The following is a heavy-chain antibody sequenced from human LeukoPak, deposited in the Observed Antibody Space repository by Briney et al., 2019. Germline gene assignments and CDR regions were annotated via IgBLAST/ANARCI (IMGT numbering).Heavy chain of an antibody. CDR1: GFTFTNAW. Sequence: GGSLRLSCAASGFTFTNAWMNWVRQAPGKGLEWVSYISSSGSSIYYADSVKGRFTISRDNAKKSLYLQMHSLRAEDTAVYYCARDSHKFDSSGYYPDAFDIWGQGTMVTVSS. CDR3: ARDSHKFDSSGYYPDAFDI. J-gene: IGHJ3*02. V-gene: IGHV3-48*04. D-gene: IGHD3-22*01. CDR2: ISSSGSSI.